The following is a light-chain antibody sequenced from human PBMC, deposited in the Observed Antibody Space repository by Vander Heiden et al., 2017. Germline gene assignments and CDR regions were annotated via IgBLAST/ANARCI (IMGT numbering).Light chain of an antibody. CDR2: DVS. Sequence: QSALTQPRSVSGSPGQSVTISCTGTRSDVGGSNSVSWYPQHPGKAPQLMIYDVSKRPSGVPDRSSGSKSGNTASLTISGLQAEDEADYYCCSYAGSSEVFGTGTKVTVL. CDR1: RSDVGGSNS. CDR3: CSYAGSSEV. J-gene: IGLJ1*01. V-gene: IGLV2-11*01.